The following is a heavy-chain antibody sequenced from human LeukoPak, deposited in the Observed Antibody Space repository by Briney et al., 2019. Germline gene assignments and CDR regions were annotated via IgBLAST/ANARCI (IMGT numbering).Heavy chain of an antibody. CDR2: IYYSGST. J-gene: IGHJ4*02. D-gene: IGHD6-13*01. V-gene: IGHV4-39*01. CDR1: GGSISSSNYF. Sequence: SETLSLTCTVSGGSISSSNYFWGWIRQPPGKGLEWIGSIYYSGSTYYNPSLKSRVTISVDTSKNQLSLKLTSVIAADTAVYYCGRLIAAAGSFDYWGQGTLVTVSS. CDR3: GRLIAAAGSFDY.